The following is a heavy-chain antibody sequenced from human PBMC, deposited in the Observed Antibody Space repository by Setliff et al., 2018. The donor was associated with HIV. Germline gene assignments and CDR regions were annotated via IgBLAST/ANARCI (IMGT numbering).Heavy chain of an antibody. Sequence: SETLSLTCSVSGVSIVSGGFYFSWIRHHPGKGLEWIGTVYYTGKTYYNPSLQSRLNMSADTSKNQLPLTLDSMTAADTAVYYCAKDRGYYFDLWGRGILVTVSS. J-gene: IGHJ2*01. CDR3: AKDRGYYFDL. CDR2: VYYTGKT. V-gene: IGHV4-31*03. CDR1: GVSIVSGGFY. D-gene: IGHD3-10*01.